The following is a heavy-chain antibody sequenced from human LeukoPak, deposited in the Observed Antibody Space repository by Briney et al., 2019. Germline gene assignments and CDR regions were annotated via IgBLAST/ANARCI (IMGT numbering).Heavy chain of an antibody. CDR1: GYTFTGYY. CDR2: INPNSGVT. D-gene: IGHD3-10*01. J-gene: IGHJ4*02. Sequence: ASVKVSCKASGYTFTGYYMHWVRPAPAQGLEWMGWINPNSGVTNYTQKFQGGVTVTRDTSISTAYMELSGLTSDDTAVYYCARGTLLNNYYGSGMIDYWGQGSLVTVSS. CDR3: ARGTLLNNYYGSGMIDY. V-gene: IGHV1-2*02.